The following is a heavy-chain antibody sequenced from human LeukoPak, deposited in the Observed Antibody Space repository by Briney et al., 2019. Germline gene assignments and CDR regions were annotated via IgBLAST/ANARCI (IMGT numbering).Heavy chain of an antibody. CDR1: GYSFTSFP. J-gene: IGHJ4*02. CDR3: ARVMGGSYLDY. D-gene: IGHD3-16*02. Sequence: ASVKVSCKASGYSFTSFPIIWVRQAPGQGLEWMGWISAYNGNTNYAQKLQGRVTMTTVTSTSTAFMELRSLTSDDTAVYYCARVMGGSYLDYWGQGTLVIVSS. V-gene: IGHV1-18*01. CDR2: ISAYNGNT.